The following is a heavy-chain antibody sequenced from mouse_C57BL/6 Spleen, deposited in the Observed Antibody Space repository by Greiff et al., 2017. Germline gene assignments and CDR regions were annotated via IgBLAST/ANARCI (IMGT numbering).Heavy chain of an antibody. CDR1: GYAFTNYL. V-gene: IGHV1-54*01. Sequence: QVQLKQSGAELVRPGTSVKVSCKASGYAFTNYLIEWVKQRPGQGLEWIGVINPGSGGTNYNEKFKGKATLTADKSSSTAYMQLSSLTSEDSAVYFCARSGYSNYLYAMDYWGQGTSVTVSS. CDR2: INPGSGGT. J-gene: IGHJ4*01. D-gene: IGHD2-5*01. CDR3: ARSGYSNYLYAMDY.